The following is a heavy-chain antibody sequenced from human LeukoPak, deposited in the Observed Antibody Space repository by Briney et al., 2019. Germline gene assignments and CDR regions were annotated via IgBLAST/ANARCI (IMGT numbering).Heavy chain of an antibody. CDR1: GFTFSSYW. V-gene: IGHV3-7*01. Sequence: GGSLRLSCAASGFTFSSYWMSWVRQAPGKGLEWVANIKQDGSEKYYVDSVKGRFTISRDSAKNSLYLQMNSLRAEDTAVYYCARLVFGDYEDYWGQGALVTVSS. CDR2: IKQDGSEK. CDR3: ARLVFGDYEDY. D-gene: IGHD4-17*01. J-gene: IGHJ4*02.